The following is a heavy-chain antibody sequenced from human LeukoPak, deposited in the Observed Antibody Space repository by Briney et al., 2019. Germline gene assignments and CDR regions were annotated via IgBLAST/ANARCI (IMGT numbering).Heavy chain of an antibody. CDR1: GGTFSSYA. CDR2: IIPIFGTA. V-gene: IGHV1-69*13. CDR3: GRYIGSYYDY. D-gene: IGHD1-26*01. Sequence: ASVKVSCKVSGGTFSSYAISWVRQAPGQGLEWMGGIIPIFGTANYAQKFQGRVTITADESTSTAYMELSSLRSEDTAVYYCGRYIGSYYDYGGQGTLATVSP. J-gene: IGHJ4*02.